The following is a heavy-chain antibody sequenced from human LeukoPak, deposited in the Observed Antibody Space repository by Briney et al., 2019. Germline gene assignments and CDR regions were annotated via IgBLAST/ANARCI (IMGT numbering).Heavy chain of an antibody. D-gene: IGHD3-10*01. CDR2: MNPNSGNT. CDR1: GYTFTSYD. V-gene: IGHV1-8*01. J-gene: IGHJ4*02. CDR3: AKLWFGESFDY. Sequence: ATVKVSCKASGYTFTSYDINWVRQATGQGLEWMGWMNPNSGNTGYAQKFQDRVTMTRNTSISTAYMELSSLRSEDTAVYYCAKLWFGESFDYWGQGTLVTVSS.